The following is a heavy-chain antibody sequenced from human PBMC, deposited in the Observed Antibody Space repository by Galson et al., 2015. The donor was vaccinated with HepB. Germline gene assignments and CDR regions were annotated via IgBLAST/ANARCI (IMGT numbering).Heavy chain of an antibody. CDR3: AREDGDCGGDCYAGYYFYYMDV. J-gene: IGHJ6*03. V-gene: IGHV1-18*01. CDR2: INPYNGNT. CDR1: GYTFTNYG. Sequence: SVKVSCKASGYTFTNYGINWVRQAPGQGLEWMGWINPYNGNTKYAQKLQGRATMTTDTSTSTTYMELRSLRSDDTAVYYCAREDGDCGGDCYAGYYFYYMDVWGTGTTVTVSS. D-gene: IGHD2-21*01.